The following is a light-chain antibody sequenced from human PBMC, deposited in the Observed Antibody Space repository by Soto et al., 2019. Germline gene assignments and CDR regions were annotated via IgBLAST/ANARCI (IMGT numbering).Light chain of an antibody. J-gene: IGKJ4*01. CDR2: DAS. CDR1: QRVSSY. Sequence: EIVLTQSPATLSLSPGERATLSCRASQRVSSYLAWYQQKRGQAPRLLIYDASNRTTGIPARFSGSGSGTDFTLTISSLGPDDSAVYYCQQRSNWPLTFGGGTKVEIK. CDR3: QQRSNWPLT. V-gene: IGKV3-11*01.